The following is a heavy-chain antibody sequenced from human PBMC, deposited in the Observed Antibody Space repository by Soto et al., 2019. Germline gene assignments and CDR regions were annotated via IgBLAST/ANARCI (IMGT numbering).Heavy chain of an antibody. Sequence: SVKVSCKASGGTFSSYAISWVRQAPGQGLEWMGGIIPIFGTANYAQKFQGRVTITADESTSTAYMELSSLRSEDTAVYYCAREGSHGTRYYYYGMDVWGQGTTVTVSS. V-gene: IGHV1-69*13. CDR3: AREGSHGTRYYYYGMDV. CDR2: IIPIFGTA. CDR1: GGTFSSYA. D-gene: IGHD3-16*01. J-gene: IGHJ6*02.